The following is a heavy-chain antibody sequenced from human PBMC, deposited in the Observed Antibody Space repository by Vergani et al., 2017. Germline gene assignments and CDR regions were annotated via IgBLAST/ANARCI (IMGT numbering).Heavy chain of an antibody. CDR1: GYTFTAYY. CDR2: INPSGGST. D-gene: IGHD2-2*01. CDR3: ASQGSCSSTSCYQSSYYYGMDV. V-gene: IGHV1-46*03. Sequence: QVQLVQSGAEVKKPGASVKVSCKASGYTFTAYYMHWVRQAPGQGLEWMGIINPSGGSTSYAQKFQGRVTMTRDTSTSTVYMELSSLRSEDTAVYYCASQGSCSSTSCYQSSYYYGMDVWGQGTTVTVSS. J-gene: IGHJ6*02.